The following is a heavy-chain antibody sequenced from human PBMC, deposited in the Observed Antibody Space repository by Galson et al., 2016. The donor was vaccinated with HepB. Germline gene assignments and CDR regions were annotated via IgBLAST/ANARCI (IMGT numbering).Heavy chain of an antibody. CDR1: GYTFTSYA. V-gene: IGHV1-3*01. Sequence: SCKASGYTFTSYALHWVRQAPGQRLEWMGWINAGKGNTKYEQKCQGRDTITRDTSASTAYTELSSLRSEDTAVYYCARADSGSYYSSVDYWGQGTLVTVSS. CDR2: INAGKGNT. J-gene: IGHJ4*02. D-gene: IGHD1-26*01. CDR3: ARADSGSYYSSVDY.